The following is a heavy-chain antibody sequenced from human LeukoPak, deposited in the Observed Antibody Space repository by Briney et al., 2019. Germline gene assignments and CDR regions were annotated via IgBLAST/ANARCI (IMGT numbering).Heavy chain of an antibody. CDR1: GFTVSSNY. CDR2: IYSGGNT. CDR3: ARERYDFWSGYFDY. J-gene: IGHJ4*02. D-gene: IGHD3-3*01. Sequence: GGSLRLSCAASGFTVSSNYMSWVRQAPGKGLEWVSVIYSGGNTYYADSVKGRFTISRDNSKNTLYLQMNSLRAEDTAVYYCARERYDFWSGYFDYWGQGTLVTVSS. V-gene: IGHV3-53*01.